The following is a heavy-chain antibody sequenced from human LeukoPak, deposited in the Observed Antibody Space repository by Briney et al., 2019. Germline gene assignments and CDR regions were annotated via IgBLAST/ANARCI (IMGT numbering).Heavy chain of an antibody. Sequence: HTGGSLRLSCGASGLTFSAYAMTWVRQAPGKGLEWVSSIGSDGKTHYSESVKGRFAISRDNSKSMLFLQLNSLRAEDTAVYYCAKPRPSYSSSWYDHWGQGTLVTVSS. D-gene: IGHD6-13*01. CDR1: GLTFSAYA. V-gene: IGHV3-23*01. CDR2: IGSDGKT. CDR3: AKPRPSYSSSWYDH. J-gene: IGHJ5*02.